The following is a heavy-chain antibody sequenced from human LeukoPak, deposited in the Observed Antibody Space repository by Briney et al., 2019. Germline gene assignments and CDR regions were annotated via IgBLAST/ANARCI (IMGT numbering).Heavy chain of an antibody. CDR3: ARERIAARPITPRSYGSGSYLY. CDR2: IIPIFGAA. V-gene: IGHV1-69*05. J-gene: IGHJ4*02. Sequence: ASVEVSCKASGGTFSSYAISWLRQAPGQGLEWMGGIIPIFGAANYAQKFQGRVTITTDESTSTAYMELSSLRSEDTAVYYCARERIAARPITPRSYGSGSYLYWGQGTLVTVSS. CDR1: GGTFSSYA. D-gene: IGHD3-10*01.